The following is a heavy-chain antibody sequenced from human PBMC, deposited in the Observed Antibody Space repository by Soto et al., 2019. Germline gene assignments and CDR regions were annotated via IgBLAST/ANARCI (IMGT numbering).Heavy chain of an antibody. CDR2: VSDSGTTT. Sequence: GSLRLSCVASGFTFSNYAMSRVRQAPGKGPEWVSGVSDSGTTTYYADSVKGRFTISRDNSKNTLYLQMNSLRPDDTALYYCAKTWSGAHFDYWGQGTLVTVSS. CDR1: GFTFSNYA. CDR3: AKTWSGAHFDY. V-gene: IGHV3-23*01. J-gene: IGHJ4*02. D-gene: IGHD3-3*01.